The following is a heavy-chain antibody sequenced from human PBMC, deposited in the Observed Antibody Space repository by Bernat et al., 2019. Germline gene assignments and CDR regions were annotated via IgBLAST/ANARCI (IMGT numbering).Heavy chain of an antibody. V-gene: IGHV3-23*01. CDR3: AKCPIRPTEFDY. CDR1: GFTFSSYA. CDR2: ISGSGGST. Sequence: EVQLLESGGGLVQPGGSLRLSCAASGFTFSSYAMSWVRQAPGKGLEWVSAISGSGGSTYYAESVKGRFTISRDKSKNTLYLQMNSLRAEDTAVYYCAKCPIRPTEFDYWGQGTLVTVSS. J-gene: IGHJ4*02.